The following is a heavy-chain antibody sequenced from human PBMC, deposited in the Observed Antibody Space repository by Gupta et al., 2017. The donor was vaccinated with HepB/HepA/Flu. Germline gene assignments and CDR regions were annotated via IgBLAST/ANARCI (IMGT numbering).Heavy chain of an antibody. V-gene: IGHV4-59*01. Sequence: QVQLQESGPGLVKPSETLSLTCTVSGGSISSYYWSWIRQPPGKGLEWIGYIYYSGSTNYNPSLKSRVTISVDTSKNQFSLKLSSVTAADTAVYYCAREDIIEYSSSLGGGWFDPWGQGTLVTVSS. D-gene: IGHD6-6*01. CDR2: IYYSGST. CDR1: GGSISSYY. CDR3: AREDIIEYSSSLGGGWFDP. J-gene: IGHJ5*02.